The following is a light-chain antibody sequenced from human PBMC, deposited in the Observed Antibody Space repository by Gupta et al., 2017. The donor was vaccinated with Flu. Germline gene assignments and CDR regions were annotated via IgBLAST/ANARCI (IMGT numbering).Light chain of an antibody. V-gene: IGLV2-14*01. CDR1: STDIGSYDY. Sequence: QSALTQPASVSGSPGQSITISCTGTSTDIGSYDYVSWYQQHPGKAPKLIIFEVSDRPSGISNRFSGSKSANTASLTISGRQAEDEADYYCCSYRDSGTLVFGTGTRVNV. J-gene: IGLJ1*01. CDR2: EVS. CDR3: CSYRDSGTLV.